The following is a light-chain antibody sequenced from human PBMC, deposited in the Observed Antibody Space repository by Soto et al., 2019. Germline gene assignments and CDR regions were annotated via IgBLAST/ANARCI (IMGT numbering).Light chain of an antibody. Sequence: VFTQSPVTLSLSPWETATLSCRASQSFRGLLAWYQQKPGQAPRLLIYDAYNRATGIPPRFSGSGSGTDFTLTISSLEPEDSAVYYCQQRHMWPITFGQGTRLEIK. CDR2: DAY. V-gene: IGKV3-11*01. J-gene: IGKJ5*01. CDR3: QQRHMWPIT. CDR1: QSFRGL.